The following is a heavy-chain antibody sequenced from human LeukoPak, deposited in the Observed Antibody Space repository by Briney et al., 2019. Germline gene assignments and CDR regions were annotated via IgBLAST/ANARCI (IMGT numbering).Heavy chain of an antibody. J-gene: IGHJ4*02. CDR3: ARGPAQCSSTSCSSHGFVVPPAWPFDY. CDR1: GYSFTSYW. CDR2: IYPGDSDT. D-gene: IGHD2-2*01. V-gene: IGHV5-51*07. Sequence: GESLKIPXKGSGYSFTSYWTGWVHQMPGKGLEWMGIIYPGDSDTRYSPSFQGQVTISADKSISTAYLQWSSLKASDTAMYYCARGPAQCSSTSCSSHGFVVPPAWPFDYWGQGTLVTVSS.